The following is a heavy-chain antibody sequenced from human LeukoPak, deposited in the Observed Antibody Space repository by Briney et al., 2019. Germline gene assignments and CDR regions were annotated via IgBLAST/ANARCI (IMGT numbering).Heavy chain of an antibody. CDR1: GFTFSIFA. V-gene: IGHV3-23*01. D-gene: IGHD1-26*01. Sequence: QPGGSLRLSCAASGFTFSIFAMTWVRQASGKGLEWVSAISSSGGTTFYADSVKGRFTISRDNSKSTLYVQMNSLRAEDTAVYYCARDLPVVGAPGFDYWGQGTLVTVSS. CDR3: ARDLPVVGAPGFDY. CDR2: ISSSGGTT. J-gene: IGHJ4*02.